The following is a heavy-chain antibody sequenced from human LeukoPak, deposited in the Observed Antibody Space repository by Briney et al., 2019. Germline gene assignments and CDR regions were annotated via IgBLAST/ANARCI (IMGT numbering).Heavy chain of an antibody. CDR1: GDSINSDY. CDR2: IYYSGST. CDR3: ARVGYDFWNGAYFDH. J-gene: IGHJ4*02. V-gene: IGHV4-59*01. Sequence: SETLSLTCTVSGDSINSDYWSWLRQPPGKGLEWIGYIYYSGSTNYNPSLKSRVTISVDTSKKEFSLKMTSVTAADTAVYYCARVGYDFWNGAYFDHWGQGILVAVSS. D-gene: IGHD3-3*01.